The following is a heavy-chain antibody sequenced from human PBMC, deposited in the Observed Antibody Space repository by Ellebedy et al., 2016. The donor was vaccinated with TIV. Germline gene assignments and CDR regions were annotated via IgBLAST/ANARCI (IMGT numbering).Heavy chain of an antibody. CDR3: ARWDFDSVNAFDI. CDR1: GFSFSTSW. Sequence: GESLKISCAASGFSFSTSWMYWVRQVPGKGLVWVSRIKSDGSSTRYADSVRGRFTISRGNAENTLYLQMDSLGAEDTAVYYCARWDFDSVNAFDIWGQGTMVTVSS. V-gene: IGHV3-74*01. D-gene: IGHD3-9*01. J-gene: IGHJ3*02. CDR2: IKSDGSST.